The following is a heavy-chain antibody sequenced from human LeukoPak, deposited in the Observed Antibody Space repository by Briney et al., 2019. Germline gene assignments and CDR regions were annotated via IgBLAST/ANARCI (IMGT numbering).Heavy chain of an antibody. D-gene: IGHD4-11*01. CDR2: IHYGGGT. CDR1: GGSLSSSSSY. J-gene: IGHJ4*02. CDR3: ARPNPDYSHYGAFDY. V-gene: IGHV4-39*02. Sequence: PSETLSLTCTVSGGSLSSSSSYWGWIRQPPGKGLEWIGNIHYGGGTYYNPSLKSRVTVSVDTSKNHFSLKLTSVTAADTAVYYCARPNPDYSHYGAFDYWGQGVLVTVSS.